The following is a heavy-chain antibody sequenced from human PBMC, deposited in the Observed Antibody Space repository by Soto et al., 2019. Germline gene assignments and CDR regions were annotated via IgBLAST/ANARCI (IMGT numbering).Heavy chain of an antibody. Sequence: GGSLRLSCAASGFTSSNAWMNWVRQAPGKGLEWVGRIKSKTDGGTTDYAAPVKGRFTISRDDSKNTLYLQMNSLKTEDTAVYYCTTHKPHSSGWYDSYYYYYYGMDVWGQGTTVTVSS. D-gene: IGHD6-19*01. V-gene: IGHV3-15*07. J-gene: IGHJ6*02. CDR1: GFTSSNAW. CDR3: TTHKPHSSGWYDSYYYYYYGMDV. CDR2: IKSKTDGGTT.